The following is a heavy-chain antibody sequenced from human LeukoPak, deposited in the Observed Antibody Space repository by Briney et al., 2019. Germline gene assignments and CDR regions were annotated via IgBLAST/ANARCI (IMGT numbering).Heavy chain of an antibody. D-gene: IGHD6-19*01. CDR3: ASRIAVAGTAFDY. J-gene: IGHJ4*02. V-gene: IGHV4-39*01. Sequence: SETLSLTCTVSGGSISSSSYYWGWILQPPGKGLEWIGSIYYSGSTYYNPSLKSRVTISVDTSKNQFSLKLSSVTAADTAVYYCASRIAVAGTAFDYWGQGTLVTVSS. CDR1: GGSISSSSYY. CDR2: IYYSGST.